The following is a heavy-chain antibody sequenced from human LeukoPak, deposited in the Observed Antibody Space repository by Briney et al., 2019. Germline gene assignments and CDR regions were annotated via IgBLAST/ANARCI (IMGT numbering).Heavy chain of an antibody. Sequence: PGGSLRLSCPASGFTFSSYAMSWVRQAPGKGLEWVSAIGGGGGTTYYADSVKGRFTISRDNSKNTPYVQMNSLRAEDTAIYYCAKDSPTSYTLGGAYYFDYWGQGTLLTVSS. J-gene: IGHJ4*02. CDR1: GFTFSSYA. CDR2: IGGGGGTT. D-gene: IGHD3-16*01. CDR3: AKDSPTSYTLGGAYYFDY. V-gene: IGHV3-23*01.